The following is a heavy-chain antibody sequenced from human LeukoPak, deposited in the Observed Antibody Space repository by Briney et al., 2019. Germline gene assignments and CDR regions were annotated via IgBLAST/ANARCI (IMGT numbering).Heavy chain of an antibody. CDR2: ISAYNGNT. D-gene: IGHD3-3*01. J-gene: IGHJ4*02. CDR1: GYTFTSYG. CDR3: ASVSTNDFWSGYLDY. V-gene: IGHV1-18*01. Sequence: GASVKVSCKASGYTFTSYGISWVRQAPGQGLEWMGWISAYNGNTNYAQKLQGRVTMTTDTSTSTAYMELRGLRSDDTAVYYCASVSTNDFWSGYLDYWGQGTLVTVSS.